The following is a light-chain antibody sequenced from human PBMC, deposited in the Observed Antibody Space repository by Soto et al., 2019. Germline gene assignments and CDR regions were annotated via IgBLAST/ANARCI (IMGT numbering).Light chain of an antibody. CDR3: SSYTSSSSLGV. Sequence: QSALTQTASVSGSPGQSITISCTGTSSDVGGYNYVSWYQQHPGKAPKLMIYDVSNRPSGVSNRFSGSKSGNTASLTISGLQAEDEADYYCSSYTSSSSLGVFGTGTEVIVL. J-gene: IGLJ1*01. CDR1: SSDVGGYNY. CDR2: DVS. V-gene: IGLV2-14*01.